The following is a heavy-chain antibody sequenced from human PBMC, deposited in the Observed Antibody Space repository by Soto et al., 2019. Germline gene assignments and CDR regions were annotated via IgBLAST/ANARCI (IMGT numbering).Heavy chain of an antibody. Sequence: QVQLQESGPGLVKPSQTLSLTCTVSGGSISSGDYYWSWIRQPPGKGLEWIGYIYYSGSTYYNPSLKSRVTISVDTSKNQFSLKLSSVTAADTAVYYCARGGGVLQEVLLWSKNPPFEYWGQGTLVTVSS. D-gene: IGHD3-10*01. CDR1: GGSISSGDYY. V-gene: IGHV4-30-4*01. CDR2: IYYSGST. J-gene: IGHJ4*02. CDR3: ARGGGVLQEVLLWSKNPPFEY.